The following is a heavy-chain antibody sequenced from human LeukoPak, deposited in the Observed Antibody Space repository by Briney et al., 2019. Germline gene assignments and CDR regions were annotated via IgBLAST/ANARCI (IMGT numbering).Heavy chain of an antibody. J-gene: IGHJ4*02. D-gene: IGHD3-10*01. Sequence: AGSLRLSSAASGFTFSSYAMSWVRQAPGKGLAWVSVISGSGGTTYYADSVKGRFTISRDNAKNSLYLQMNSLRAEVTAVYYCARETWIGELALDYWGQGTLVTVSS. CDR1: GFTFSSYA. CDR2: ISGSGGTT. CDR3: ARETWIGELALDY. V-gene: IGHV3-23*01.